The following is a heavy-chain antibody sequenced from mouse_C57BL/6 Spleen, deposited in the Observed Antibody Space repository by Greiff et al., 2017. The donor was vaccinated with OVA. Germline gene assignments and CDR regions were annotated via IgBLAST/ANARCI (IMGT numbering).Heavy chain of an antibody. CDR2: INPNNGGT. CDR1: GYTFTDYY. V-gene: IGHV1-26*01. D-gene: IGHD2-4*01. J-gene: IGHJ3*01. Sequence: EVKLQQSGPELVKPGASVKISCKASGYTFTDYYMNWVKQSHGKSLEWIGDINPNNGGTSYNQKFKGKATLTVDKSSSTAYMELRSLTSEDSAVYYCARPGDYDDGFAYWGQGTLVTVSA. CDR3: ARPGDYDDGFAY.